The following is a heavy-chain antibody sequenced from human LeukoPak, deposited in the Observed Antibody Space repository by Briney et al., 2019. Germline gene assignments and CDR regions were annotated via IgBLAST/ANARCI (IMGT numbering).Heavy chain of an antibody. D-gene: IGHD6-13*01. V-gene: IGHV4-34*01. Sequence: SETLSLTCTVSGGSISNYYWSWIRQPPGKGLEWIGEINHSGSTNYNPSLKSRVTISVDTSKNQFSLKLSSVTAADTAVYYCARGRGGAAAGNKWFDPWGQGTLVTVSS. CDR1: GGSISNYY. CDR3: ARGRGGAAAGNKWFDP. CDR2: INHSGST. J-gene: IGHJ5*02.